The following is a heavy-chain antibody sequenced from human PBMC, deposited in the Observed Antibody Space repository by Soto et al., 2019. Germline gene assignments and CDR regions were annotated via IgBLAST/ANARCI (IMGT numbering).Heavy chain of an antibody. J-gene: IGHJ6*01. CDR2: IGTAGDT. CDR3: ARGDPRGYCIGGSCYISYYYGMDV. Sequence: EVQLVESVGGLVQPGGSLRLSCAASGFTFSSYDMHWVRQATGKGLEWVSAIGTAGDTYYPGSVKGRFTISRENAKNSLYLQMNSLRAGDTAVYYCARGDPRGYCIGGSCYISYYYGMDVWGQGTTVTVSS. D-gene: IGHD2-15*01. CDR1: GFTFSSYD. V-gene: IGHV3-13*01.